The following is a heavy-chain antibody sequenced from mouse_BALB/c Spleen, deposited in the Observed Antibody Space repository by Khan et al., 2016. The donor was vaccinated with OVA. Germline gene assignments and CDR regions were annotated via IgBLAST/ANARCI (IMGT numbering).Heavy chain of an antibody. J-gene: IGHJ4*01. Sequence: QVQLQQSGPELVKPGASVKMSCKASGFTFTDYDIRWVQQRAGQGLEWIGEIYPGSGSTYYNEKFKGKATLTADKSSNTAYMQLSSLTSEDSADLEGSTVMIAVKSSKQADMQLMSLKSDDSAAYFCAKIFYGSAYAMDYWGQGTAVTVSS. CDR3: STVMIAVKSSKQADMQLMSLKSDDSAAYFCAKIFYGSAYAMDY. CDR1: GFTFTDYD. D-gene: IGHD2-1*01. CDR2: IYPGSGST. V-gene: IGHV1-77*01.